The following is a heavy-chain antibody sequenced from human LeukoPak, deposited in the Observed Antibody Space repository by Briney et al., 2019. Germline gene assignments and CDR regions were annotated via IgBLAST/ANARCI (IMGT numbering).Heavy chain of an antibody. Sequence: GGSVRLSCAASGFTFSSYWMHWVRQAPGKGLVWVSRIKSDGSNTNYADSVKGRFTISRDNAKNSLYLQMNSLRAEDTAVYYCARGDYDYRNWGQGTLVTVSS. CDR1: GFTFSSYW. CDR2: IKSDGSNT. CDR3: ARGDYDYRN. J-gene: IGHJ4*02. D-gene: IGHD3-16*01. V-gene: IGHV3-74*01.